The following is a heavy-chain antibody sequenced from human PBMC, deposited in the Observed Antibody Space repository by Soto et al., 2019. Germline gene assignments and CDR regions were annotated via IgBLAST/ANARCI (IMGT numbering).Heavy chain of an antibody. CDR2: IIPISGTT. J-gene: IGHJ4*02. Sequence: ASVKVSCKPSGGTFNNYAINWVRQAPGQGLEWMGAIIPISGTTKYAQKFQGRVTITADKSTSTVYMDLSSLRSEDTAVYYCARWGGLSCSGAVCFKKPFDYWGQGTLVTVSS. V-gene: IGHV1-69*06. CDR1: GGTFNNYA. CDR3: ARWGGLSCSGAVCFKKPFDY. D-gene: IGHD2-8*02.